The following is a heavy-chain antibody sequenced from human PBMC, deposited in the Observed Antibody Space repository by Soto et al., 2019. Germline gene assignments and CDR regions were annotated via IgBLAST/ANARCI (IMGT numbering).Heavy chain of an antibody. Sequence: SETLSLTCAVYVGSFRSHYWSWIRQPPGKGLEWIGEINHRGSPNYNPSLKSRVTMSVDTSKNQFSLKLSSVTAADTAVYYCARGTEAAAGTWYFDFWGQGTLVTVS. CDR1: VGSFRSHY. CDR3: ARGTEAAAGTWYFDF. V-gene: IGHV4-34*01. D-gene: IGHD6-13*01. CDR2: INHRGSP. J-gene: IGHJ4*02.